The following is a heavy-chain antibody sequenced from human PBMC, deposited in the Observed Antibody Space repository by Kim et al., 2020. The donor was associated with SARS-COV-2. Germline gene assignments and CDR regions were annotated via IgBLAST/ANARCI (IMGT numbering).Heavy chain of an antibody. CDR2: IKSKTDVGTT. V-gene: IGHV3-15*01. CDR1: RFTFSNAW. J-gene: IGHJ3*02. Sequence: GGSLRLSCAGSRFTFSNAWLSWVRQAPGKGLEWVGRIKSKTDVGTTDYAAPVKGRFTISRDDSKNTLYLQMSSLQSEDTGVYYCTTFPFRVLSAFDICG. CDR3: TTFPFRVLSAFDI.